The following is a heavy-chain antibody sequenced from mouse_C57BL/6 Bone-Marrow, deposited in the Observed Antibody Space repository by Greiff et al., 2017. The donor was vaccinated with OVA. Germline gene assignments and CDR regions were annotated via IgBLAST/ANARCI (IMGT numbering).Heavy chain of an antibody. Sequence: VQLQQPGAELVRPGTSVKLSCKASGYTFTSYWMHWVKQRPGQGLEWIGVIDPSDSYTNYNQQFKGKATLTVDTSSSTAYMQLSSLTSEDSAVYYCARLPQLGDSFVYWGQGTTLTVSS. CDR1: GYTFTSYW. D-gene: IGHD4-1*02. CDR3: ARLPQLGDSFVY. CDR2: IDPSDSYT. J-gene: IGHJ2*01. V-gene: IGHV1-59*01.